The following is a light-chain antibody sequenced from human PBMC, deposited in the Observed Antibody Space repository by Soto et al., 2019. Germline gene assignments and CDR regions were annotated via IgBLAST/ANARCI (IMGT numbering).Light chain of an antibody. V-gene: IGKV1-39*01. J-gene: IGKJ5*01. Sequence: DIQMTQSPSTLSASEGDRVTISCRASQSVSIWLAWYQQKPGRAPNLLVYAASGLQSGVPSRFTGSGSGTDFTLTIRSLQPEDFATYFCQQSYTTPITFGQGTRLEI. CDR1: QSVSIW. CDR3: QQSYTTPIT. CDR2: AAS.